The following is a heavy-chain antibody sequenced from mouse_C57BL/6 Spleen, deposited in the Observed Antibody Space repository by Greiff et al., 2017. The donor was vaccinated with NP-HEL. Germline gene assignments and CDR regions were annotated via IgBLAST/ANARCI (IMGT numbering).Heavy chain of an antibody. D-gene: IGHD1-2*01. J-gene: IGHJ4*01. CDR1: GYSFTGYY. CDR2: INPSTGGT. V-gene: IGHV1-42*01. CDR3: ARSLLRDGAMDY. Sequence: VQLQHSGPELVKPGASVKISCKASGYSFTGYYMNWVKQSPEKSLEWIGEINPSTGGTTYNQKFKAKATLTVDKSSSTAYMQLKSLTSEDSAVYYCARSLLRDGAMDYWGQGTSVTVSS.